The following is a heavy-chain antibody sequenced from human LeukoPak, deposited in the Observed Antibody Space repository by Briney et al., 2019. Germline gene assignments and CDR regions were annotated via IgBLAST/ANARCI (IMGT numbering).Heavy chain of an antibody. D-gene: IGHD2-2*01. Sequence: WASVKVSCKASGYTFTGYYMHWVRQAPGQGLEWMGWINTNTGNPTYAQGFTGRFVFSLDTSVSTAYLQISSLKAEDTAVYYCARALPGCYSTNCYGLDYWGQGTLVTVSS. CDR1: GYTFTGYY. CDR3: ARALPGCYSTNCYGLDY. J-gene: IGHJ4*02. CDR2: INTNTGNP. V-gene: IGHV7-4-1*02.